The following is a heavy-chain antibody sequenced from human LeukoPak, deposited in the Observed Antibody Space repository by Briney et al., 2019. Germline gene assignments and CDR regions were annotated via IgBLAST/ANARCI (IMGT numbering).Heavy chain of an antibody. D-gene: IGHD2-2*02. Sequence: GGSLRLSCAASGFTFSSYSMNWVRQAPGKGLEWVSSISSSSSYTYYADSVKGRFTISRDNAKNSLYLQMNSLRAEDTAVYYCARGIEYCSSTSCYMESGWFDPWGQGTLVTVSS. CDR1: GFTFSSYS. J-gene: IGHJ5*02. V-gene: IGHV3-21*01. CDR2: ISSSSSYT. CDR3: ARGIEYCSSTSCYMESGWFDP.